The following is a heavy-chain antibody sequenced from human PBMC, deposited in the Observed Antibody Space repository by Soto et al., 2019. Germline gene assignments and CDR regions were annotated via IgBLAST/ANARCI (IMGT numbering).Heavy chain of an antibody. Sequence: NPSETLSLTCTVSGGSISSYYWSWIRQPPGKGLEWIGYIYYSGSTNYNPSLKSRVTISVDTSKNQFSLKLSSVTAADTAVYYCAIRDYGDYVFYWGQGTLVTVSS. CDR2: IYYSGST. CDR1: GGSISSYY. D-gene: IGHD4-17*01. V-gene: IGHV4-59*01. CDR3: AIRDYGDYVFY. J-gene: IGHJ4*02.